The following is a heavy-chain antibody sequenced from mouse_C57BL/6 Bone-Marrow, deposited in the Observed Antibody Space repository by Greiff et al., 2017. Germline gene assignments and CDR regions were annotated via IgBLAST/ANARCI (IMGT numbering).Heavy chain of an antibody. CDR3: ASEDYYGSSYGYYAMDY. J-gene: IGHJ4*01. D-gene: IGHD1-1*01. Sequence: EVQRVESGGGLVKPGGSLKLSCAASGFTFSSYAMSWVRQTPEKRLEWVATISDGGSYTYYPDNVKGRFTISRDNAKNNLYLQMSHLKSEDTAMYYCASEDYYGSSYGYYAMDYWGQGTSVTVSS. CDR1: GFTFSSYA. CDR2: ISDGGSYT. V-gene: IGHV5-4*01.